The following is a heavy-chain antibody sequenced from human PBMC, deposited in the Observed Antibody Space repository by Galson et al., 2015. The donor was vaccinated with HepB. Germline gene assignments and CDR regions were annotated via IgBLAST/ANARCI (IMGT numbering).Heavy chain of an antibody. Sequence: SLRLSCAASGFTFSSYAMSWVRQAPGKGLEWVSAISGSGGSTYYADSVKGRFTISRDNSKNTLYLQMNSLRAEDTAVYYCAKIHSIAKYCSSTSCYTSGGGGIDYWGQGTLVTVSS. CDR3: AKIHSIAKYCSSTSCYTSGGGGIDY. V-gene: IGHV3-23*01. CDR2: ISGSGGST. J-gene: IGHJ4*02. CDR1: GFTFSSYA. D-gene: IGHD2-2*02.